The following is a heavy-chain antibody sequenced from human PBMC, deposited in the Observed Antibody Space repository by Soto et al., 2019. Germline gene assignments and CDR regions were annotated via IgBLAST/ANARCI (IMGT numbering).Heavy chain of an antibody. CDR3: ARRLVVTAISYYYYYYGMDV. Sequence: SDTLSLTCTVSGRSISTSSYYWGWIRQPPGKGLEWIGSIYYSGNTYYNPSLKSRVTISVDTAKNQFSLKLSSVTAADTAVYYCARRLVVTAISYYYYYYGMDVWGQGTTVT. D-gene: IGHD2-21*02. CDR1: GRSISTSSYY. CDR2: IYYSGNT. V-gene: IGHV4-39*01. J-gene: IGHJ6*02.